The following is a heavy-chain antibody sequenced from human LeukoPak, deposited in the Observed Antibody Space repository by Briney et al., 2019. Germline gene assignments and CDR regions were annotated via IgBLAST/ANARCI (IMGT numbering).Heavy chain of an antibody. CDR2: ITSSSSTI. J-gene: IGHJ4*02. D-gene: IGHD7-27*01. V-gene: IGHV3-48*01. CDR1: GFTFSSYS. Sequence: GGSLRLSCAASGFTFSSYSMNWVRQAPGKGLEWVSYITSSSSTIQYADSAKGRFTVSRDNAKNTLYLQMNSLRAEDTAVYYCARGHWGLDYWGPGTLVTVSS. CDR3: ARGHWGLDY.